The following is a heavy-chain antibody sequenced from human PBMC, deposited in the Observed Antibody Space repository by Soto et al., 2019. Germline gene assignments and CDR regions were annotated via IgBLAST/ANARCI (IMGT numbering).Heavy chain of an antibody. Sequence: PVGSLRLSCAVSGFTFSSYGMHWVRQAPGKGLEWVAVIWYDGSNKYYADSVKGRFTISRDNSKNTLYLQMNSLRAEDTAVYYCARKYDRSIVATGYWGQGTLVTVSS. CDR1: GFTFSSYG. CDR3: ARKYDRSIVATGY. CDR2: IWYDGSNK. D-gene: IGHD2-15*01. J-gene: IGHJ4*02. V-gene: IGHV3-33*01.